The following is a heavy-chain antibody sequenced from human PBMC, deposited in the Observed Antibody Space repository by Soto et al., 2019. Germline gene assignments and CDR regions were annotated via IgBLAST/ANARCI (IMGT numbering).Heavy chain of an antibody. Sequence: EVQLLESGGGLVQPGGSLRLSCAASGFTFSSYAMSWVRQAPGKGLEWVSAISGSGGSTYYADSVKGRFTISRDNSKNTLYLQMNSLRAEDTAVYYCAKDRVDKAMGLPWDDAFDIWGQGTMVTVSS. CDR1: GFTFSSYA. D-gene: IGHD5-18*01. CDR2: ISGSGGST. CDR3: AKDRVDKAMGLPWDDAFDI. J-gene: IGHJ3*02. V-gene: IGHV3-23*01.